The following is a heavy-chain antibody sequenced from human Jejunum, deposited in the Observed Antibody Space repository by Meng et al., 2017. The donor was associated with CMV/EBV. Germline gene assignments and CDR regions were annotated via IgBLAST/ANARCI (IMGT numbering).Heavy chain of an antibody. CDR2: IYYTGGT. Sequence: LTCTVSGGSIRGYYWSWIRQPPGKGLEWVGYIYYTGGTNYNPSLESRASIALDRSKNQISLKLTSVTAADTAVYYCARVRGGFDPWGQGTLVTVSS. V-gene: IGHV4-59*01. CDR1: GGSIRGYY. CDR3: ARVRGGFDP. J-gene: IGHJ5*02.